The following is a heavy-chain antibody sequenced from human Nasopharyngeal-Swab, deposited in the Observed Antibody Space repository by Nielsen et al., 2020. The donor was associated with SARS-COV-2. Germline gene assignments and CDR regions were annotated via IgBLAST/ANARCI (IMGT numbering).Heavy chain of an antibody. CDR1: GFTFGDYA. CDR3: TRKLYDFWSGYYTGAYDY. Sequence: GESLKISCTASGFTFGDYAMSWFRQAPGKGLEWVGFIRSKAYGGTTEYAASVKGRFTISRDDSKSIAYLRMNSLKTEDTAVYYCTRKLYDFWSGYYTGAYDYWGQGTLVTVSS. V-gene: IGHV3-49*03. CDR2: IRSKAYGGTT. J-gene: IGHJ4*02. D-gene: IGHD3-3*01.